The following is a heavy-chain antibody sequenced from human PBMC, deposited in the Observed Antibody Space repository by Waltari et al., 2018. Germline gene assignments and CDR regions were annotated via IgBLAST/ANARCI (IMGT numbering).Heavy chain of an antibody. D-gene: IGHD1-26*01. Sequence: QLQLQESGPGLVKPSATLSLSGTAACGSIISYYWSWIRRPPGKGLEWIGYIYYSGSTNYNPSLKSRVTISVDTSKNQFSLKLSSVTAADTAVYYCARRWVGATKDAFDIWGQGTMVTVSS. CDR1: CGSIISYY. CDR3: ARRWVGATKDAFDI. J-gene: IGHJ3*02. CDR2: IYYSGST. V-gene: IGHV4-59*08.